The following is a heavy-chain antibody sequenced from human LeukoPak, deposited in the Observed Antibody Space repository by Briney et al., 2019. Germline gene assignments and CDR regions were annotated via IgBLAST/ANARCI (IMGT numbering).Heavy chain of an antibody. Sequence: GGSLRLSCAASGFTFSDYYMSRIRQAPGKGLEWISYISSSGSTVNYADSVKGRFTISRDNAKDSLYLQVNSLRAEDTAVYYCARIPAVAPADYWGQGTLVTVSS. J-gene: IGHJ4*02. V-gene: IGHV3-11*01. D-gene: IGHD6-19*01. CDR2: ISSSGSTV. CDR1: GFTFSDYY. CDR3: ARIPAVAPADY.